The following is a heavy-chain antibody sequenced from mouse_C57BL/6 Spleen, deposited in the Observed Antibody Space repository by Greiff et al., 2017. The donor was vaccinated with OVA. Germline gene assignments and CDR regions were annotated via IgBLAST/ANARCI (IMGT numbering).Heavy chain of an antibody. CDR2: IYPGDGDT. V-gene: IGHV1-82*01. CDR3: ASPLYYYGSSRAMDY. CDR1: GYAFSSSW. Sequence: QVQLQQSGPELVKPGASVKISCKASGYAFSSSWMNWVKQRPGKGLEWIGRIYPGDGDTNYNGKFTGKATLTADKSSSTAYMQLSSLTSEDSAVYFCASPLYYYGSSRAMDYWGQGTSVTVSS. J-gene: IGHJ4*01. D-gene: IGHD1-1*01.